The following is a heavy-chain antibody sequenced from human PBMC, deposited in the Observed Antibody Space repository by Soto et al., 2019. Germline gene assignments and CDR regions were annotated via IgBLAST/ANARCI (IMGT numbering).Heavy chain of an antibody. CDR1: GGSFSGYY. J-gene: IGHJ4*02. V-gene: IGHV4-34*01. Sequence: SETLSLTCAVYGGSFSGYYWSWIRQPPGKGLEWIGEINHSGSTNYNPSLKSRVTISVDTSKNQFSLKLGSVTAADTAVYYCARGGDCSGGSCYPPPSQYYFDYWGQGTLVTVSS. CDR3: ARGGDCSGGSCYPPPSQYYFDY. D-gene: IGHD2-15*01. CDR2: INHSGST.